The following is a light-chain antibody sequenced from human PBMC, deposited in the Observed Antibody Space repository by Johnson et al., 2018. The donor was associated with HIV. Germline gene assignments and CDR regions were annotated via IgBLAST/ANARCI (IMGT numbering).Light chain of an antibody. Sequence: QSVLTQPPSVSAAPGQKVIISCSGSSSNIGNNYVSWYQHVPGAAPKLLIYENNMRPSGIPDRFSGAQSATSATLAITGLQPGDEADYYCATWDNNLSGHYVFGTGTKVTVL. CDR3: ATWDNNLSGHYV. CDR2: ENN. CDR1: SSNIGNNY. V-gene: IGLV1-51*02. J-gene: IGLJ1*01.